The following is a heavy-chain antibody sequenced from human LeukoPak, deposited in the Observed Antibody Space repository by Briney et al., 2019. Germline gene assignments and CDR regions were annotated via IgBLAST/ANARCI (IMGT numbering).Heavy chain of an antibody. CDR3: ARGPYDSSGYYYYYYGMDV. CDR2: INHSGST. D-gene: IGHD3-22*01. CDR1: GGSFSGNY. Sequence: SETLSLTCAVYGGSFSGNYWSWIRQPPGKGLEWIGEINHSGSTNYNPSLKSRVTISVDTSKNQFSLKLSSVTAADTAVYYCARGPYDSSGYYYYYYGMDVWGQGTTVTVSS. J-gene: IGHJ6*02. V-gene: IGHV4-34*01.